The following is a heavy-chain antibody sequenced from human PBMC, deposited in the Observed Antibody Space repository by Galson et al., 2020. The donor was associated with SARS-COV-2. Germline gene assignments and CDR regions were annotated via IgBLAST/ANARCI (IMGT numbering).Heavy chain of an antibody. CDR3: ASDSSGYYSY. CDR2: ISWNSGSI. J-gene: IGHJ4*02. CDR1: GFTFDDYA. V-gene: IGHV3-9*01. D-gene: IGHD3-22*01. Sequence: GGSLRLSCAASGFTFDDYAMHWVRQAPGKGLEWVSGISWNSGSIGYADSVKGRFTISRDNAKNSLYLQMNSLRAEDTALYYCASDSSGYYSYWGQGTLVTVSS.